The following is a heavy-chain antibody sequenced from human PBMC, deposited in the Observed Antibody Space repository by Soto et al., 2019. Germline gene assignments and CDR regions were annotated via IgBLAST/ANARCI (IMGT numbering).Heavy chain of an antibody. V-gene: IGHV3-48*02. CDR1: GFTFSSYS. CDR2: ISSSSSTI. Sequence: EVQLVESGGGLVQPGGSLRLSCAASGFTFSSYSMNWVRQAPGKGLEWVSYISSSSSTIYYADSVKGRFTISRDNAKNSLYLQMNSLRDEDTAVYYCASTVTPYLYYFDYWGQGTLVTVSS. CDR3: ASTVTPYLYYFDY. D-gene: IGHD4-17*01. J-gene: IGHJ4*02.